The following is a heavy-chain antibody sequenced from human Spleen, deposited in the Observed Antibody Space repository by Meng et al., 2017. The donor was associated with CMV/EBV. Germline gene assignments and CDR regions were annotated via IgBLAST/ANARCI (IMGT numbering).Heavy chain of an antibody. V-gene: IGHV5-51*01. Sequence: TSYWIGWVRQMPGKGLEWMGIIYPGDSDTRYSPSFQGQVTISADKSITTAYLQWSSLKASDTAMYYCARVGGYCDSTSCYTTNWFDPWGQGTLVTVSS. J-gene: IGHJ5*02. CDR1: TSYW. CDR2: IYPGDSDT. CDR3: ARVGGYCDSTSCYTTNWFDP. D-gene: IGHD2-2*02.